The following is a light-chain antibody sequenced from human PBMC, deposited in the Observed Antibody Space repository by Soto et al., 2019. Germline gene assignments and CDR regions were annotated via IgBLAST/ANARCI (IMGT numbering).Light chain of an antibody. Sequence: DIQMTQSLSTLSPSVGDRVTITCRASQSISSWLAWYQQKPGKAPKLLIYAASSLQSGVPSRFSGGGSGTEFTLTITSLQPDDFATYYCQHYNSYPFTFGPGTKVDIK. J-gene: IGKJ3*01. CDR3: QHYNSYPFT. CDR1: QSISSW. CDR2: AAS. V-gene: IGKV1-5*01.